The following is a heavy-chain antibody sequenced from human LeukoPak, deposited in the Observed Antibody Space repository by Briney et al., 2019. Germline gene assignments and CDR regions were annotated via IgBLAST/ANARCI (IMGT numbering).Heavy chain of an antibody. CDR2: LYSDGNT. J-gene: IGHJ4*02. CDR1: GFTVITND. Sequence: GWSLRLSCAASGFTVITNDMTWVRQAPGKGLEWVSVLYSDGNTKYADSVQGRFTISRDNSKNTLYLEMNSLSPDDTAVYYCARGVEPLAANTLAYWGQGTLVTVFS. V-gene: IGHV3-53*01. D-gene: IGHD1-14*01. CDR3: ARGVEPLAANTLAY.